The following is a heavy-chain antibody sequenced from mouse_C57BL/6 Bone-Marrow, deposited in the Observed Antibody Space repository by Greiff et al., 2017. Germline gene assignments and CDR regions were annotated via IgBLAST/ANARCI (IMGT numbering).Heavy chain of an antibody. V-gene: IGHV1-69*01. Sequence: QVQLQQPVAELVMPGASVKLSCKASGYTFTSYWMHWVKQRPGQGLEWIGEIDPSDSYTNYNQKFKGKSTLPVDTSSSTAYMQLSSLTSEDAAVYYWAGSIVRHWYFDVWGTGTTVTVSS. CDR1: GYTFTSYW. J-gene: IGHJ1*03. CDR2: IDPSDSYT. D-gene: IGHD2-14*01. CDR3: AGSIVRHWYFDV.